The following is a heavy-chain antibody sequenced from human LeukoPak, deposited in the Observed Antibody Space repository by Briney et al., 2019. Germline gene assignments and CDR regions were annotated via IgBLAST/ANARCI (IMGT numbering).Heavy chain of an antibody. V-gene: IGHV3-23*01. CDR3: AQEHFDTSGYYSRFDN. Sequence: GGSLRLSCAAAGFTFPRHAMSWVRQAPGKGLEWVASSAGSGGSTQYADSVKGRFTISRDNSQNTVYLHMNSLRADDTAVYYCAQEHFDTSGYYSRFDNWGQGILVTVSS. CDR2: SAGSGGST. CDR1: GFTFPRHA. J-gene: IGHJ4*02. D-gene: IGHD3-22*01.